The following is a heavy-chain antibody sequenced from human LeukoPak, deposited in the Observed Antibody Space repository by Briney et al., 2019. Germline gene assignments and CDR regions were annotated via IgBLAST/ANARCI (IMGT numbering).Heavy chain of an antibody. V-gene: IGHV1-2*02. CDR3: ARETTTPYYYYYYYMDV. CDR2: INPNSGGT. D-gene: IGHD4-17*01. J-gene: IGHJ6*03. CDR1: GYTFTGYY. Sequence: ASVKVSCKASGYTFTGYYMHWVRQAPGQGLEWMGWINPNSGGTNYAQKFQGRVTMTRDTSISTAYMELSRLRSDDTAVYYCARETTTPYYYYYYYMDVWGKGTTVTISS.